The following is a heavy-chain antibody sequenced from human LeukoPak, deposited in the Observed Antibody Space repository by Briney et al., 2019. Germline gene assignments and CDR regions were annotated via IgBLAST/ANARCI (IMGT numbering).Heavy chain of an antibody. J-gene: IGHJ3*02. V-gene: IGHV4-38-2*02. CDR2: IYHSGST. CDR1: GYSISSGFY. CDR3: ARLAVIARGAFDI. D-gene: IGHD2-21*01. Sequence: SETLSLTCTVSGYSISSGFYWGWIRQPPGKGLEWIGSIYHSGSTHYNSSLKSRVTISVDTSKNQLSLKLSSVTAADTAVYYCARLAVIARGAFDIWGQGTMVTVSS.